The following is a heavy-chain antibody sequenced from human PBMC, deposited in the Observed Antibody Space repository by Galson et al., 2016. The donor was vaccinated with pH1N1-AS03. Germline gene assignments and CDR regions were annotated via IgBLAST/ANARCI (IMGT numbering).Heavy chain of an antibody. CDR3: ARDRPRYCSGTSCYVRYFDY. CDR1: GFTFSGYS. CDR2: ISSGGDYI. Sequence: SLRLSCAASGFTFSGYSMNWVRQAPGKRLEWVSTISSGGDYIYSSDSLKGRFTISRDNAKNSLYLQMNSLRAEDTAVYYCARDRPRYCSGTSCYVRYFDYWGQGTLVTVSS. D-gene: IGHD2-2*01. V-gene: IGHV3-21*01. J-gene: IGHJ4*02.